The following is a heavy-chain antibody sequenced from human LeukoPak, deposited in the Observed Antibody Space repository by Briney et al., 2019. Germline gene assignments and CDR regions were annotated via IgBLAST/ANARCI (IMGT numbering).Heavy chain of an antibody. V-gene: IGHV4-59*01. D-gene: IGHD1-26*01. Sequence: SETLSLTCSVSGGSISTYYWSWIRQPPGEGLEWIGSIYYSGTTHSNPSLKSRATISVDTSKNHLSLKVNSVTAADTAVYYCARGASGTLYDAFDIWGRGTMVTVSS. CDR1: GGSISTYY. CDR3: ARGASGTLYDAFDI. CDR2: IYYSGTT. J-gene: IGHJ3*02.